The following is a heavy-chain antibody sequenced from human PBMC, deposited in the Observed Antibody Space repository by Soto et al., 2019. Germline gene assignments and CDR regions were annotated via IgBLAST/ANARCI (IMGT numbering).Heavy chain of an antibody. J-gene: IGHJ6*02. CDR3: ARGASLWGVLVLYYYYGMDV. D-gene: IGHD6-13*01. V-gene: IGHV4-34*01. Sequence: QVQLQQWGAGLLKPSETLSLTCAVYGGSFSGYYWSWIRQPPGKGLEWIGEINHSGSTNYNPSHKSRVTITVDTSKNQFSLKLSSVTAADTAVYYCARGASLWGVLVLYYYYGMDVWGQGTTVTVSS. CDR2: INHSGST. CDR1: GGSFSGYY.